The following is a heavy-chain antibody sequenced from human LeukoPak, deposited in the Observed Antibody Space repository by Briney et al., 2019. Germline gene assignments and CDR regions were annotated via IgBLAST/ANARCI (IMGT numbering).Heavy chain of an antibody. Sequence: GGSLRLSCAASGFTFSSYAMHWVRQAPGKGLEWVAVISYDGNNKYYADSVKGRFTISRDNSKNTLYLQMNSLRAEDTAVYYCAKSFDYWGQGTLVTVSS. CDR1: GFTFSSYA. J-gene: IGHJ4*02. CDR2: ISYDGNNK. CDR3: AKSFDY. V-gene: IGHV3-30*04.